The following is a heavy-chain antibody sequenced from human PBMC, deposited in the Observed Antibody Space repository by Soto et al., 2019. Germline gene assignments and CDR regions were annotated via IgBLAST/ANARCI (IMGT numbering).Heavy chain of an antibody. Sequence: TGGSLRLSCAASGFTFSSYEMNWVRQAPGKGLEWVSYISISGSTVYYADSVKGRFTISRDNTQNSLYLQMNSLGAEDTAVYYCAKGKESTAADYYYALDVWGQGTTVTVSS. J-gene: IGHJ6*02. CDR1: GFTFSSYE. CDR3: AKGKESTAADYYYALDV. D-gene: IGHD1-1*01. CDR2: ISISGSTV. V-gene: IGHV3-48*03.